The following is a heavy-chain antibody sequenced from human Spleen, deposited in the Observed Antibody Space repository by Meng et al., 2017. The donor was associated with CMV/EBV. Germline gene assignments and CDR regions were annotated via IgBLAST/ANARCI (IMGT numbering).Heavy chain of an antibody. CDR1: GYTFTSYY. Sequence: QVQLGQSGAEVKKPGASVKCSCKASGYTFTSYYMHWVRQAPGQGLEWMGIINPSGGSTSYAQKFQGRVTMTRDTSTSTVYMELSSLRSEDTAVYYCAFMGGTPPFDYWGQGTLVTVSS. CDR3: AFMGGTPPFDY. CDR2: INPSGGST. J-gene: IGHJ4*02. V-gene: IGHV1-46*01. D-gene: IGHD1-14*01.